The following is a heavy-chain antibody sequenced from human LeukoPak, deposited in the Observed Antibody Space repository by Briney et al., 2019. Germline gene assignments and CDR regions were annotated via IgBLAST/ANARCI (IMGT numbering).Heavy chain of an antibody. CDR3: ARDRSNYGDYYFDF. Sequence: QPGGSLRLSCAASGFTFSSYAMSWVRQAPGKGLEWVSAISGSGGSTYYADSVKGRFTISRDNSKNTLYLQMNGLRAEDTALYYCARDRSNYGDYYFDFWGQGTLVTVSS. J-gene: IGHJ4*02. V-gene: IGHV3-23*01. CDR1: GFTFSSYA. D-gene: IGHD4-17*01. CDR2: ISGSGGST.